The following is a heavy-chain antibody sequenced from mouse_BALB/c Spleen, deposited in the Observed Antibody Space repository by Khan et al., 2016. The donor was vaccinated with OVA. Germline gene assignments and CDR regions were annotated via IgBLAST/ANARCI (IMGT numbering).Heavy chain of an antibody. CDR3: AHSSFDPRDFDV. J-gene: IGHJ1*01. Sequence: VQLQQSGAELVKPGASVKLSCTASGFKIKDTYSHWVKQRPAQGLEWIGRIAHANGNTKYDPKFQGKATITADTSSNTSYLTLNSQTPEDTAVYYGAHSSFDPRDFDVWGAGTTVTVSS. V-gene: IGHV14-3*02. D-gene: IGHD6-1*01. CDR1: GFKIKDTY. CDR2: IAHANGNT.